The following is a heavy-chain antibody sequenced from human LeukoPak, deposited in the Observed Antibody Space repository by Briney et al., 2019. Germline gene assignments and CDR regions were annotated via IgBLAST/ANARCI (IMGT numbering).Heavy chain of an antibody. CDR2: ITSSSTYI. CDR1: GFTFSNYN. V-gene: IGHV3-21*01. CDR3: TRDQSVRYAFDI. J-gene: IGHJ3*02. D-gene: IGHD3-10*01. Sequence: PGGSLRLSCAASGFTFSNYNMNWVRQAPGKGLEWVSSITSSSTYIYYADSVKGRFTISRDNARNSLFLELSSLRPEDTAVYYCTRDQSVRYAFDIWGQGSLVTVSS.